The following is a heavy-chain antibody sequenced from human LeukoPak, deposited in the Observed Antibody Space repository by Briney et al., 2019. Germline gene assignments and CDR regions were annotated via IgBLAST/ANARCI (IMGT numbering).Heavy chain of an antibody. CDR3: ARDREEDYGSGSYPYFDY. CDR1: GYTFTSYG. V-gene: IGHV1-18*01. Sequence: ASVKVSCKASGYTFTSYGISWVRQAPGQGLEWMGWISAYNGNTNYTQKLQGRVTMTTDTSTSTAYMELRSLRSDDTAVYYCARDREEDYGSGSYPYFDYWGQGTLVTVSS. D-gene: IGHD3-10*01. J-gene: IGHJ4*02. CDR2: ISAYNGNT.